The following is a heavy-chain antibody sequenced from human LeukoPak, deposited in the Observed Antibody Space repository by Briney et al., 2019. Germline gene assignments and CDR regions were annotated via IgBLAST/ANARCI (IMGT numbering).Heavy chain of an antibody. CDR2: MNPKSGNT. J-gene: IGHJ6*03. CDR3: ARRAVANSYYYYMYV. CDR1: GYTLTSYD. D-gene: IGHD6-19*01. V-gene: IGHV1-8*03. Sequence: ASVKVSCKATGYTLTSYDINWVRQVTGQGLEWMGWMNPKSGNTGYAQKFQGRVTISRNTPISTAYMEVSSLRDEDTAVYYCARRAVANSYYYYMYVWGKGTTVTVSS.